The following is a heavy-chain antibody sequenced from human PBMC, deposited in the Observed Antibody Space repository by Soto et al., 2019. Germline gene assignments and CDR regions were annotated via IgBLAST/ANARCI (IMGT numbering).Heavy chain of an antibody. D-gene: IGHD3-10*01. CDR3: ARDRVLVQGAWIGSDMDV. J-gene: IGHJ6*02. V-gene: IGHV3-72*01. CDR1: GFSFSDHF. Sequence: EVQLVESGGGLVQPGGSLRLSCAASGFSFSDHFMDWVRQAPGKGLEWVGRIRNEAKSDTTEYAASVKGRFIISRDDSKTSLYLQMNSLTTEDTAVYYCARDRVLVQGAWIGSDMDVWGQGPTVTVSS. CDR2: IRNEAKSDTT.